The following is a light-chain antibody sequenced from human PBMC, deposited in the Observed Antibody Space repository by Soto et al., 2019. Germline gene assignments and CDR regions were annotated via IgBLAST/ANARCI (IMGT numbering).Light chain of an antibody. Sequence: EIVMTQSPATLSVSPGERDTLSCRASQSVSSNLAWYQQKPGQAPRLLLYGASTRATGIQARFSGSGSGPEFTLTISSLQSEYFAVYYCQQYNNWLPYTFGQGTKLEIK. J-gene: IGKJ2*01. CDR1: QSVSSN. CDR3: QQYNNWLPYT. V-gene: IGKV3-15*01. CDR2: GAS.